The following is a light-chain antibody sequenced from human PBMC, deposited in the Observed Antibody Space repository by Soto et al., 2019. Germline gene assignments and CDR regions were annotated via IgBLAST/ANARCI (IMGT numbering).Light chain of an antibody. J-gene: IGKJ5*01. Sequence: DFVKTQAPDSLAVAVGERVTSNGKASESVFSRPTIYLAWFQQKPGQPPKLIISWASTRESGVPDRFSGSGSGTDFTITISSLQAEDVAVYYCQQYHSDPITFGQGKRLEIK. CDR2: WAS. CDR1: ESVFSRPTIY. V-gene: IGKV4-1*01. CDR3: QQYHSDPIT.